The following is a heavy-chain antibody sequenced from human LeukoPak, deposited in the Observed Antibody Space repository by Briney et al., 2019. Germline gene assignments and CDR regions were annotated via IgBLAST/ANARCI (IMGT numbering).Heavy chain of an antibody. D-gene: IGHD6-19*01. V-gene: IGHV5-51*01. J-gene: IGHJ6*02. CDR2: IYPGDSDT. CDR3: ARHDAAVATGMDV. Sequence: GESLKISCKGSGYSFTSYWIGWVRQLPGKGLEWMGIIYPGDSDTRYSPSFQGQVTISADKSISTAYLQWSSLKASDTAMYYCARHDAAVATGMDVWGQGTTVTVSS. CDR1: GYSFTSYW.